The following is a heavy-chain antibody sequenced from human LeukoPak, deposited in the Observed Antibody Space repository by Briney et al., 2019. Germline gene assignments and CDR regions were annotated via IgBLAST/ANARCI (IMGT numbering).Heavy chain of an antibody. J-gene: IGHJ4*02. Sequence: PGRSLRLSCAASGFTFSSYGMHWVRQAPGKGLEWVAVIWYDGSNKYYADSVKGRFTISRDNSKNTLYLQMNSLRAEGTAVYYCARDRQQLGIFDYWGQGTLVTVSS. CDR3: ARDRQQLGIFDY. V-gene: IGHV3-33*01. CDR1: GFTFSSYG. CDR2: IWYDGSNK. D-gene: IGHD6-13*01.